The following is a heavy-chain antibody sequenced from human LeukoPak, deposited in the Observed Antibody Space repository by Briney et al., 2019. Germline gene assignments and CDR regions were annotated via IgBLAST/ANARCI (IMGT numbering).Heavy chain of an antibody. D-gene: IGHD7-27*01. CDR1: GFTFNSYE. V-gene: IGHV3-48*03. CDR2: ISSSGGTI. J-gene: IGHJ4*02. Sequence: LSGGSLRLACAASGFTFNSYEMNWVRQAPGKGLEWVSYISSSGGTIYYADSVKGRFTISRDNAKNSLYLQMNSLRAEDTAVYYCARDTNWGLDYWAQGTLVPVSS. CDR3: ARDTNWGLDY.